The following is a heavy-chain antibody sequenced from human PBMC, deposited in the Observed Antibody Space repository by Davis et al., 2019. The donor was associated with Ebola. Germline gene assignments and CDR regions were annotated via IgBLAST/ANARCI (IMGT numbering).Heavy chain of an antibody. Sequence: GESLKISCKGSGYSFTSYWISWVRQMPGKGLEWMGRIDPSDSYTNYSPSFQGHVTISADKSISTAYLQWSSLKASDTAMYYCARRGGLELPYSTWGQGTLVTVSS. J-gene: IGHJ4*02. CDR1: GYSFTSYW. CDR2: IDPSDSYT. CDR3: ARRGGLELPYST. D-gene: IGHD1-7*01. V-gene: IGHV5-10-1*01.